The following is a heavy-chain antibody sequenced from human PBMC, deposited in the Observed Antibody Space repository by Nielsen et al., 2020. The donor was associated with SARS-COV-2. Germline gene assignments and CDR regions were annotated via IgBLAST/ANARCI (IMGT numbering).Heavy chain of an antibody. J-gene: IGHJ4*02. D-gene: IGHD6-13*01. CDR1: GFTFSSYA. V-gene: IGHV3-23*01. CDR3: AKDHKRSIAAAGPVGY. CDR2: ISGSGGST. Sequence: GESLKISCAASGFTFSSYAMSWVRQAPGKGLEWVSAISGSGGSTYYADSVKGRFTISRDNSKNTLYLQMNSLRAEDTAVYYCAKDHKRSIAAAGPVGYWDQGTLVTVSS.